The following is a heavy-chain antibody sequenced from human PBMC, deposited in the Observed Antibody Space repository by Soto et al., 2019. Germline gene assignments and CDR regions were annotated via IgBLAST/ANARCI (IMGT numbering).Heavy chain of an antibody. D-gene: IGHD3-22*01. CDR2: SYYSGIT. V-gene: IGHV4-31*03. CDR3: ARDPTSYYYDSSALGAHAFDI. J-gene: IGHJ3*02. CDR1: LGSIRSGVYY. Sequence: TLCLICTVSLGSIRSGVYYWIWSRQHRGKGREWIGYSYYSGITYYNPSVKSRVTISVDTSKNQFSLKLSSVTDADTAVYYCARDPTSYYYDSSALGAHAFDIWAQGTMVTVSS.